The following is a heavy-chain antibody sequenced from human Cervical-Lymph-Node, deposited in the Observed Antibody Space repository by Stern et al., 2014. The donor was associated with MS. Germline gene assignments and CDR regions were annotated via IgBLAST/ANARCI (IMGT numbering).Heavy chain of an antibody. V-gene: IGHV3-30*04. CDR3: ARASPGNRRGQASNIVLVPDVTPYYYYGMDV. J-gene: IGHJ6*02. Sequence: DQLVESGGGVVPPGRSLRLSCAASGNTFSDYGMHWVRPAPGMGLEWVAVTSPAGRQQYHADSEQGRFTISRDNSKNTLSLQMDSLRVEDTAVYYCARASPGNRRGQASNIVLVPDVTPYYYYGMDVWGQGTTVTVSS. CDR2: TSPAGRQQ. D-gene: IGHD2-2*01. CDR1: GNTFSDYG.